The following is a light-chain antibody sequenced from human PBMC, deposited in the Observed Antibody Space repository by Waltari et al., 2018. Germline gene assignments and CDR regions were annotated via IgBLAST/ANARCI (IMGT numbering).Light chain of an antibody. Sequence: DIVMTQSPDSPAVSLGERATITCQSSQSVLYSSNNKTYLAWYQQKPGPPPHLLTYWASTRESGVPDRFSGSGSGTDFTLTISSLQAEDVAVYFCQQYYSIPPTFGQGAKVEIK. CDR1: QSVLYSSNNKTY. J-gene: IGKJ1*01. V-gene: IGKV4-1*01. CDR2: WAS. CDR3: QQYYSIPPT.